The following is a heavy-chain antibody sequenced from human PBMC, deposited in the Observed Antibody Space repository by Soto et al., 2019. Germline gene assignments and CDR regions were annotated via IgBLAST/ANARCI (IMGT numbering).Heavy chain of an antibody. D-gene: IGHD6-13*01. Sequence: GSLRLSCAASGFTFSSYGMHWVRQAPGKGLEWVAVISYDGSNKYYADSVKGRFTISRDNSKNTLYLQMNSLRAEDTAVYYCAKEAIAAAGTDYYGMDVWGQGTTVTVSS. J-gene: IGHJ6*02. CDR1: GFTFSSYG. CDR3: AKEAIAAAGTDYYGMDV. V-gene: IGHV3-30*18. CDR2: ISYDGSNK.